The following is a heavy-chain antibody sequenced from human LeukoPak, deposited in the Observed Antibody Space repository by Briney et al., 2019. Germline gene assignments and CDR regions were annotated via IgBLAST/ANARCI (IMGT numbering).Heavy chain of an antibody. CDR3: ASHVDTAMVSYYYYGMDV. CDR1: GYTFTYRY. CDR2: ITPFNGNT. Sequence: SVKVSCKASGYTFTYRYLHWVRQAPGQALEWMGWITPFNGNTNYAQKFQDRVTITRDRSMSTAYMELSSLRSEDTAMYYCASHVDTAMVSYYYYGMDVWGQGTTVTAFS. J-gene: IGHJ6*02. D-gene: IGHD5-18*01. V-gene: IGHV1-45*02.